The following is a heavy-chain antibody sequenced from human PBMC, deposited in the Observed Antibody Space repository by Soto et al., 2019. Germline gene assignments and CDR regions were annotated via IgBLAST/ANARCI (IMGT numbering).Heavy chain of an antibody. V-gene: IGHV3-30-3*01. J-gene: IGHJ6*02. Sequence: GGSLRLSCAASGFTFSSYAMHWVRQAPGKGLEWVAVISYDGSNKYYAGSVKGRFTISRDNSKNTLYLQMNSLRAEDTAVYYCASFDSGSYFDYYYYGMDVWGQGTTVTVSS. D-gene: IGHD1-26*01. CDR3: ASFDSGSYFDYYYYGMDV. CDR2: ISYDGSNK. CDR1: GFTFSSYA.